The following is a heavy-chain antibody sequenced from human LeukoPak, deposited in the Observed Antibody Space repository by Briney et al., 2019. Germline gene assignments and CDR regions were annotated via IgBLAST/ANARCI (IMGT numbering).Heavy chain of an antibody. CDR3: ARDGQDGYNPSDY. Sequence: GGSLRLSCAASGFTFSSYSMNWVRQAPGKGLEWVSSISSSSSYIYHADSVKGRFTISRDNAKNSLYLQMNSLRAEDTAVYYCARDGQDGYNPSDYWGQGTLVTVSS. CDR1: GFTFSSYS. CDR2: ISSSSSYI. J-gene: IGHJ4*02. D-gene: IGHD5-24*01. V-gene: IGHV3-21*01.